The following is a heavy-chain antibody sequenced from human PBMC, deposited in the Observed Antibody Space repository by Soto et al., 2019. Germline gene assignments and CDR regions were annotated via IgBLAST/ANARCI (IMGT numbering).Heavy chain of an antibody. Sequence: VQLLESGGGLVQPGGSLRLSCAASGFTFSTYAMSWVRQAPRKGLEWVAAISGNGGDYTYYADSVKGRFTISRDNSKNTLYLQMNSLRAEDTAVYYCVPLCRYCSTTTPSWGQGTLVTVSS. CDR1: GFTFSTYA. V-gene: IGHV3-23*01. J-gene: IGHJ4*02. CDR2: ISGNGGDYT. CDR3: VPLCRYCSTTTPS. D-gene: IGHD2-2*01.